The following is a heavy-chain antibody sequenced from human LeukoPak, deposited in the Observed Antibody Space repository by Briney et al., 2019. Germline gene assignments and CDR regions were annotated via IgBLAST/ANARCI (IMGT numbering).Heavy chain of an antibody. J-gene: IGHJ4*02. V-gene: IGHV3-23*01. CDR3: VKSDYRDYPDY. CDR1: GFTFTDYA. D-gene: IGHD4-17*01. CDR2: VSGSGGST. Sequence: GGSLRLSCAASGFTFTDYAMSWVRQAPGKGLEWVSTVSGSGGSTYYADSVKGRFTISRDNSENTLYLHMKSLRAEDTALYYCVKSDYRDYPDYWGRGTLVTVSS.